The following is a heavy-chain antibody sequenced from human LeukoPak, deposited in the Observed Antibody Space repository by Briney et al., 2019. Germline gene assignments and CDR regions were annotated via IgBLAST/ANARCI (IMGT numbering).Heavy chain of an antibody. V-gene: IGHV1-8*01. Sequence: ASVKVSCKASGYTFTSSDINWVRQATGQGLEWMGWMNPNSGNTGYAQKFQGRVTMTRNTSISTAYMELSSLRSEDTAVYYCATGGSDYYYYYMDVWGKGTTVTVSS. J-gene: IGHJ6*03. CDR2: MNPNSGNT. D-gene: IGHD3-10*01. CDR3: ATGGSDYYYYYMDV. CDR1: GYTFTSSD.